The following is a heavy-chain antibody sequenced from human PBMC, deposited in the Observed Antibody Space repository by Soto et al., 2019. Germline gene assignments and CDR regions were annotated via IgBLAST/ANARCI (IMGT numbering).Heavy chain of an antibody. V-gene: IGHV4-31*03. CDR3: ARDVRHAFDI. J-gene: IGHJ3*02. CDR1: GGSISSGGYY. CDR2: IYYSGST. Sequence: SEALSLTCTVSGGSISSGGYYWSWIRQHPGKGLEWIGYIYYSGSTYYNPSLKSRVTISVDTSKNQFSLKLSSVTAADTAVYYCARDVRHAFDIWGQGTMVTVSS.